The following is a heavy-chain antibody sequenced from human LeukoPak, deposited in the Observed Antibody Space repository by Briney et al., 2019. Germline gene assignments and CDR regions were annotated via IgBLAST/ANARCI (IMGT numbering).Heavy chain of an antibody. CDR2: INHSGST. CDR1: GGSFSGYY. Sequence: KPSETLSLTCAVYGGSFSGYYWSWIRQPPGKGLEWIGEINHSGSTNYNPSLKSRVTISVDTSKNQFSLKLSSVTAADTAVYYCARDLNYGGNSNPFDYWGQGTLVTVSS. CDR3: ARDLNYGGNSNPFDY. D-gene: IGHD4-23*01. J-gene: IGHJ4*02. V-gene: IGHV4-34*01.